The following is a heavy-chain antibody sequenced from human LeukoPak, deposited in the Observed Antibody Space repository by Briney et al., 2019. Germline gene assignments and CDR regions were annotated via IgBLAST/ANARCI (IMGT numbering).Heavy chain of an antibody. CDR1: GGSISTAY. Sequence: SETLSLTCSVSGGSISTAYWSWIRQPPGKGLEWIGNIHYSGITNYNSSLKSRVTISVDTSKNQFSLKLSSVTAADTAVYYCAREASRGSYYDYWGQGTLVTVSS. J-gene: IGHJ4*02. V-gene: IGHV4-59*01. CDR3: AREASRGSYYDY. CDR2: IHYSGIT. D-gene: IGHD1-26*01.